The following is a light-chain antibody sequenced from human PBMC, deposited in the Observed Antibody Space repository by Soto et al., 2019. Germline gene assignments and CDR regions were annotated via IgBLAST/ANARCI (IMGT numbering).Light chain of an antibody. CDR2: GTS. J-gene: IGKJ1*01. Sequence: EIVLTQSPGILSLSPGARATLSCRASQTVAYTSLAWYQQRPGQAPRLLIYGTSTRATGTPDRFIGSGSGTAFPLTISRLEPEDFAVYYCQQYVTTPRTFGQGTKV. V-gene: IGKV3-20*01. CDR3: QQYVTTPRT. CDR1: QTVAYTS.